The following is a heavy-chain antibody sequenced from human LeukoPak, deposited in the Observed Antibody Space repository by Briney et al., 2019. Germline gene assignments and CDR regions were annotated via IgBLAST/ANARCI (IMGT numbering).Heavy chain of an antibody. CDR2: IYYSGST. CDR1: GFTFSSNY. Sequence: GSLRLSCAASGFTFSSNYMSWVRQAPGKGLEWIGSIYYSGSTYYNPSFKSRVTISVDTSKNRFSLKLSSETAADAAVYYCAGHYGMDVWGQGTTVTVSS. V-gene: IGHV4-59*05. CDR3: AGHYGMDV. J-gene: IGHJ6*02.